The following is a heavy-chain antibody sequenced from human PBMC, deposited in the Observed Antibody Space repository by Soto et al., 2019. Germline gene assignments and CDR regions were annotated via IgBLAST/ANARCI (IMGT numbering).Heavy chain of an antibody. V-gene: IGHV3-23*01. CDR3: AKDRGPIRCYYDSSRYYYEAPGGYFAY. Sequence: PGGSLRLSCAASGFTFSSYAMSWVRQAPGKGLEWVSAISGSGGSTYYADSVKGRFTISRDNSKNTLYLQMNSLRAVDTAVYYCAKDRGPIRCYYDSSRYYYEAPGGYFAYWGQGTLVTVSS. CDR2: ISGSGGST. J-gene: IGHJ4*02. D-gene: IGHD3-22*01. CDR1: GFTFSSYA.